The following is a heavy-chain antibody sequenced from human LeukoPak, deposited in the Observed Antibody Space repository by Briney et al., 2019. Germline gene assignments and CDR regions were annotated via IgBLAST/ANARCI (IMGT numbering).Heavy chain of an antibody. CDR3: ARVPARRVVTTPAYFDY. Sequence: SETLSLTCSVSCGSLSSYYWNWIRQTPGKGLEGFGYINYSGSTNYNPSLKSRVSISEDTSKNQFSLKLNSVTAADTAVYYCARVPARRVVTTPAYFDYWGQGTLVTVSS. J-gene: IGHJ4*02. CDR2: INYSGST. D-gene: IGHD2-21*02. V-gene: IGHV4-59*01. CDR1: CGSLSSYY.